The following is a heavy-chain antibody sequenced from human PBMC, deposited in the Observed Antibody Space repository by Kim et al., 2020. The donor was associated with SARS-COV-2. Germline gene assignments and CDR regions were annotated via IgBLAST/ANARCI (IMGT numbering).Heavy chain of an antibody. CDR3: AKEAWGAYGPYDS. CDR2: IGQGGNEK. V-gene: IGHV3-7*05. D-gene: IGHD3-10*01. J-gene: IGHJ4*02. CDR1: GFTFSSYW. Sequence: GGSLRLSCEASGFTFSSYWMGWVRQAPGKGLDWVANIGQGGNEKRYVDSVEGRFTISRDDAKNSLYLQMNSLRVEDTAVYYCAKEAWGAYGPYDSWGQGTLVTVSS.